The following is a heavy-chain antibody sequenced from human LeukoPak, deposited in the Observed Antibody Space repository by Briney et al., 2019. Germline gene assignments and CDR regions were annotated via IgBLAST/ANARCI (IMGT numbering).Heavy chain of an antibody. Sequence: GASVKISCKASGYTFTSYGISWVRQAPGQGLEWMGWISTYAGNTNYAQKLRGRVTMTTDTSTSTAYMELRGLKSDDTAVYYCARDLRGYSYSYSDYWGQGTLVTVSS. V-gene: IGHV1-18*04. CDR1: GYTFTSYG. D-gene: IGHD5-18*01. CDR3: ARDLRGYSYSYSDY. CDR2: ISTYAGNT. J-gene: IGHJ4*02.